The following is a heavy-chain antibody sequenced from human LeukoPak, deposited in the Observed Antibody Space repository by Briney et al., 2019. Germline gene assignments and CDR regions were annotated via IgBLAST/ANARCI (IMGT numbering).Heavy chain of an antibody. Sequence: GGSLRLSCAASGFTFSSYSMNWVRQAPGKGLEWVSSISSSSSYIYYADSVKGRFTISRDNAKNSLYLQMNSLRAEDTAVYYCASPFVCVDTAMDAGCYFDCWGQGTLVTVSS. J-gene: IGHJ4*02. CDR3: ASPFVCVDTAMDAGCYFDC. CDR1: GFTFSSYS. V-gene: IGHV3-21*01. CDR2: ISSSSSYI. D-gene: IGHD5-18*01.